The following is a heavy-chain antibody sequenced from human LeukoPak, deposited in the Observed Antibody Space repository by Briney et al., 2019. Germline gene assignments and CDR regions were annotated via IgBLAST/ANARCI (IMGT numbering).Heavy chain of an antibody. Sequence: GGSLRLSCAASGFTFDNYAMHWVRQAPGKGLEWVSGISWNTGGIGYADSVKGRFTISRDNAKNTLYLQMNSLRAEDMALYYCAKDEFVASAFTGASDIWGEGTMVTVSS. CDR2: ISWNTGGI. D-gene: IGHD2-8*02. V-gene: IGHV3-9*03. CDR3: AKDEFVASAFTGASDI. CDR1: GFTFDNYA. J-gene: IGHJ3*02.